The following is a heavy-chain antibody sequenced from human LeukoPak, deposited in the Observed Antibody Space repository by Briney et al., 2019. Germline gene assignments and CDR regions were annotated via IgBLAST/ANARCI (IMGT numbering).Heavy chain of an antibody. CDR3: ARDPYDYGDYVGGLDV. Sequence: KPGGSLRLSCAASGFTFSSYSMNWVHQAPGKGLEWVSSISSSSSYIYYADSVKGRFTISRDNAKNSLYLQMNSLRAEDTAVYYCARDPYDYGDYVGGLDVWGQGTTVTVSS. V-gene: IGHV3-21*01. D-gene: IGHD4-17*01. CDR1: GFTFSSYS. CDR2: ISSSSSYI. J-gene: IGHJ6*02.